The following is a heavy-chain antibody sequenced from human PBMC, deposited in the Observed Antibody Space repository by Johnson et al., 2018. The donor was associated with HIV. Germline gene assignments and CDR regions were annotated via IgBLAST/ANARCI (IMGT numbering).Heavy chain of an antibody. J-gene: IGHJ3*02. CDR3: AKDVGYSSSGEGAFDI. D-gene: IGHD6-13*01. V-gene: IGHV3-9*01. CDR1: GFTFDDYA. CDR2: LSWNSGSI. Sequence: VQLVESGGGLVQPGRSLRLSCAASGFTFDDYAMHWVRQAPGKGLERVSGLSWNSGSIGYADSVKGRFTISRDNAKNSLYLQMNRLRAEDTASYYCAKDVGYSSSGEGAFDIWGQGTMVTVSS.